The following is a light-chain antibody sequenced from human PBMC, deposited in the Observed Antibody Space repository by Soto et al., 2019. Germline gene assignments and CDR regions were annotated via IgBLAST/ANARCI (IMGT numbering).Light chain of an antibody. CDR2: KAS. J-gene: IGKJ2*01. Sequence: DIQMTQSPSTLSASVGDRVTITCRASQSISSWLAWYQQKPGKAPKLLIYKASSLESGVPLRFSGSGSETEFTLTISSLQPDDFATYDCQKYNSQYTFGQGTKLEIK. CDR1: QSISSW. CDR3: QKYNSQYT. V-gene: IGKV1-5*03.